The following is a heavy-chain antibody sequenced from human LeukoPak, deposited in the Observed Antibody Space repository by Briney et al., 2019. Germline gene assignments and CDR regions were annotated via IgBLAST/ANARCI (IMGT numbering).Heavy chain of an antibody. CDR3: ARASGYPPYDDAFDI. D-gene: IGHD5-12*01. CDR1: GYTFTSYD. Sequence: GSVKVSCKASGYTFTSYDINWVRQATGQGLEWVGWMNPNSGHTGYAQKLQGRVTVTTDTSTSTAYMELRSLRSDDTAVYYCARASGYPPYDDAFDIWGQGTMVTVSS. J-gene: IGHJ3*02. CDR2: MNPNSGHT. V-gene: IGHV1-8*01.